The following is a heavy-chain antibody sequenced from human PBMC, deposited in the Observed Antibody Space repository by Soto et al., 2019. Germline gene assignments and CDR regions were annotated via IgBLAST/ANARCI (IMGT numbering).Heavy chain of an antibody. CDR1: KFIFSEYY. CDR3: ARQGACSSTSCPAYYYYYAMDV. Sequence: QVQLVESGGGLVKPGGSLRLSCAASKFIFSEYYMSWIRQAPGKGLEWVLYISSGSSYTNYADSVKGRFTISRDNAKNSLYLQMNSLRAEDTAVYFCARQGACSSTSCPAYYYYYAMDVWGQGTTVTVSS. CDR2: ISSGSSYT. V-gene: IGHV3-11*06. D-gene: IGHD2-2*01. J-gene: IGHJ6*02.